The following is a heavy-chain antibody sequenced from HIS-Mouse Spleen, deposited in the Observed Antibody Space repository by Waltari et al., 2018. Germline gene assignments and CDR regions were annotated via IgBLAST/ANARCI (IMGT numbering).Heavy chain of an antibody. CDR2: ISSSSSYI. D-gene: IGHD5-12*01. Sequence: EVQLVESGGGLVKPGGSLRLACAASGFSFSSYSMNWVRQAPGKGLEWVSSISSSSSYIYYADSVKGRFTISRDNAKNSLYLQMNSLRAEDTAVYYCARDPSGYDNHWGQGTLVTVSS. CDR1: GFSFSSYS. V-gene: IGHV3-21*01. CDR3: ARDPSGYDNH. J-gene: IGHJ5*02.